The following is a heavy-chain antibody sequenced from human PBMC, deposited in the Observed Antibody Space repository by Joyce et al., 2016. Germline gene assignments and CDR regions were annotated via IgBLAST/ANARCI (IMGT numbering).Heavy chain of an antibody. V-gene: IGHV3-30-3*01. J-gene: IGHJ4*02. CDR1: GFTFNRYA. D-gene: IGHD2-2*01. CDR3: ARSPSNSWHTFDS. Sequence: QVQLVESGGGVAQPGRSLRLSCAASGFTFNRYAMQWVRQNPGTGLEWVAFISPDGSKKFYSDSVKDRFIISRDNSNKMVFVQMNSLRVEDTGVYYCARSPSNSWHTFDSWGQGTLVSVSS. CDR2: ISPDGSKK.